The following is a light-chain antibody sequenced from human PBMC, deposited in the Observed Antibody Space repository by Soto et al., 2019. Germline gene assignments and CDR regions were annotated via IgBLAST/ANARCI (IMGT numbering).Light chain of an antibody. J-gene: IGKJ1*01. CDR3: LQYNDWVPT. CDR1: QSVRSN. CDR2: GAS. V-gene: IGKV3-15*01. Sequence: ILMTQSPATLSVSPWERATLSCRASQSVRSNLAWYQQKPGQAPRLLIYGASTRATGIPVRFSGSGSGTDFTLTISSLQSEDFAVYYCLQYNDWVPTFGQGTKVDIK.